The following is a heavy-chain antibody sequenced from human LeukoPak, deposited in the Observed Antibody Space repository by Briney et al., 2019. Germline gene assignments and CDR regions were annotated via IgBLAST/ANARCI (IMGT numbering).Heavy chain of an antibody. Sequence: ASVKVSCKASGYTFTGYYMHWVRQAPGQGLEWMGWINPNSGGTNYAQKFQGRVTMTRDTSISTAYMELRSLRSDDTAVYYCARDHTFYYDSSGHEADFDYWGQGTLVTVSS. CDR2: INPNSGGT. CDR3: ARDHTFYYDSSGHEADFDY. J-gene: IGHJ4*02. CDR1: GYTFTGYY. D-gene: IGHD3-22*01. V-gene: IGHV1-2*02.